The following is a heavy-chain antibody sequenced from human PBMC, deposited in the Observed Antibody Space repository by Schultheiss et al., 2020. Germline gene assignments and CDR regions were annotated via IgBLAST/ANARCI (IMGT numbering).Heavy chain of an antibody. CDR2: ISSSSSYI. Sequence: GGSLRLSCAASGFTFSSYAMSWVRQAPGKGLEWVSSISSSSSYIYYADSVKGRFIISRDNAKNSLYLQLNTVTAEDSAVYYCARRHCNSTTCSNAFDIWGHGTVVTVSS. CDR1: GFTFSSYA. V-gene: IGHV3-21*04. CDR3: ARRHCNSTTCSNAFDI. J-gene: IGHJ3*02. D-gene: IGHD2/OR15-2a*01.